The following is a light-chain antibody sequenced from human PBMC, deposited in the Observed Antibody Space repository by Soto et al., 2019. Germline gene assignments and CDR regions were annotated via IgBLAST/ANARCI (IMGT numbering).Light chain of an antibody. J-gene: IGLJ1*01. CDR1: SSDVGGYNY. CDR3: SSFAGSHNFPYV. V-gene: IGLV2-8*01. CDR2: DVN. Sequence: QSVLTQPPSASGSPGQSVAISCTGTSSDVGGYNYVSWYXQHPGKAPILMTYDVNKRPSGVPDRFSGSKSGNTASLTVSGLQAEDEADHYCSSFAGSHNFPYVFGTGTKVTVL.